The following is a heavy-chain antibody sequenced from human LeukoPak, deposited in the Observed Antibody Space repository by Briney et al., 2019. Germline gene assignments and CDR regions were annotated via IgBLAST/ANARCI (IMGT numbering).Heavy chain of an antibody. CDR1: GFTLEDCA. J-gene: IGHJ4*02. CDR3: AKTTPNYYASSDVGDLFDY. Sequence: GGSLRLSCGASGFTLEDCAMHWVRQAPGKGLEWVSGISWNSGSIGYADSVEGRFAISRDNAKNSLYLQMNSLRAEDTALSYSAKTTPNYYASSDVGDLFDYWGQGTLVTVSS. D-gene: IGHD3-22*01. CDR2: ISWNSGSI. V-gene: IGHV3-9*01.